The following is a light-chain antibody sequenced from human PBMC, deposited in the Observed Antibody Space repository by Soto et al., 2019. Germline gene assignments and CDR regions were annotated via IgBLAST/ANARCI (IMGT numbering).Light chain of an antibody. J-gene: IGKJ2*01. CDR3: QQYTSYPYT. Sequence: DIQMTQSPSTLSASVGDRVTITCRASQSISSWLAWYQRKPGKAPKFLIYDASSLESGVPSRFSGSGSGTEFTLTISSLHPADFASYSCQQYTSYPYTFGQGNTLEVK. V-gene: IGKV1-5*01. CDR1: QSISSW. CDR2: DAS.